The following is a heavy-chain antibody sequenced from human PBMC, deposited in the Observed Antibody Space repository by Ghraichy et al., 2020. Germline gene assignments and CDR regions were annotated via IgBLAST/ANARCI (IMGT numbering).Heavy chain of an antibody. J-gene: IGHJ4*03. V-gene: IGHV3-7*01. CDR1: GFTYSSFW. D-gene: IGHD2-21*02. CDR3: ARADPVHCGRDVCYFDY. CDR2: VKQDGSEI. Sequence: GGSLRLSCATSGFTYSSFWMNWVRQTPGEGLEWVASVKQDGSEIYYVESVKGRFTISRDNSENSLYLQMNSLRVEDTALYFCARADPVHCGRDVCYFDYWGQGTPVTVSS.